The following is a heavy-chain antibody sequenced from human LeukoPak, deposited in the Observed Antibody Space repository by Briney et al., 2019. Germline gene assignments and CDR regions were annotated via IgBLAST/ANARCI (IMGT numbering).Heavy chain of an antibody. CDR3: AKGGKWDVTPFDY. J-gene: IGHJ4*02. V-gene: IGHV3-48*04. CDR1: GFTFSSYS. CDR2: ISSSSSAI. Sequence: GGSLRLSCRASGFTFSSYSMNWVRQAPGKGLEWVSYISSSSSAIYYADSVKGRFTISRDNAKNSLYLQMNSLRAEDTAVYYCAKGGKWDVTPFDYWGQGTLVTVSS. D-gene: IGHD1-26*01.